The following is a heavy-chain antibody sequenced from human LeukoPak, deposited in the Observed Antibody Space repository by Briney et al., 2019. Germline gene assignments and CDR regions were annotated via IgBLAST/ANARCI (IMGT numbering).Heavy chain of an antibody. CDR2: IYSGGST. CDR3: LGTTDY. Sequence: AGGCLRLSCAASGFTVSSNYMSWVRQAPGKGLEWISVIYSGGSTYYADSVKGRFTISRDNSKNTLYLQMNSLRAEDTAVYYCLGTTDYWGQGTLVTVSS. D-gene: IGHD7-27*01. CDR1: GFTVSSNY. J-gene: IGHJ4*02. V-gene: IGHV3-53*01.